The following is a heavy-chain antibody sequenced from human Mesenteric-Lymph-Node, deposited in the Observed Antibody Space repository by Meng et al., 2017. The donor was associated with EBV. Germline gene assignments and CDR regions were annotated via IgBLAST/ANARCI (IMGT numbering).Heavy chain of an antibody. Sequence: GGGLVPAGWSLSLCCAASGLTFSRYWMHWVRNAPEKGMMWVARINTDGSTTTSADSVKGRFTISRDNAKNTLFLQLNNLRAEDTAVYYCSTDLLLGGQGTLVTVSS. CDR3: STDLLL. V-gene: IGHV3-74*01. J-gene: IGHJ4*02. CDR1: GLTFSRYW. CDR2: INTDGSTT. D-gene: IGHD3-3*02.